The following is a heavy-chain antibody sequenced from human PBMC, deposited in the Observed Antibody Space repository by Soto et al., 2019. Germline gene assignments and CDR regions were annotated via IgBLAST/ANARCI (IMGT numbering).Heavy chain of an antibody. Sequence: SGGSLRLSCAASGFTFSSYAMSWVRQAPGKGLEWVSAISGSGGSTYYADSVKGRFTISRDNSKNTLYLQMNSLRAEDTAVYYCAKIPRPTRWLQLEDYWGQGTLVTVSS. CDR1: GFTFSSYA. J-gene: IGHJ4*02. D-gene: IGHD5-12*01. CDR2: ISGSGGST. CDR3: AKIPRPTRWLQLEDY. V-gene: IGHV3-23*01.